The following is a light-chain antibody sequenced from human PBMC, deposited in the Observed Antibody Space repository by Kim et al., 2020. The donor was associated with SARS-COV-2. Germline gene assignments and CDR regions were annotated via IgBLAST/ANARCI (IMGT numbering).Light chain of an antibody. CDR3: SSYTTDSTLV. Sequence: GQWVTLSFNGTSSDIGALNYVSWYQQHPGKPPKLVISDVNNRPSGVSDRFSGSKSDNTASLSIFGLQTEDEADYYCSSYTTDSTLVFGGGTKVTVL. V-gene: IGLV2-14*03. J-gene: IGLJ1*01. CDR1: SSDIGALNY. CDR2: DVN.